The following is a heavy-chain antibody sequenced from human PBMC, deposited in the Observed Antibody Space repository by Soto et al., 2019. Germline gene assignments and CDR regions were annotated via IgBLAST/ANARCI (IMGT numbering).Heavy chain of an antibody. CDR2: ITYEGSNK. CDR1: GFIFANYG. V-gene: IGHV3-30*18. Sequence: GGSLRLSCAASGFIFANYGMHWVRQAPGKGLEWVALITYEGSNKYYADAVKGRFTISRDNAKNMVSLQMDSLRAEDTAVYYCAKARGANNRANYYGLDVWGQGTTVTVSS. D-gene: IGHD1-1*01. CDR3: AKARGANNRANYYGLDV. J-gene: IGHJ6*02.